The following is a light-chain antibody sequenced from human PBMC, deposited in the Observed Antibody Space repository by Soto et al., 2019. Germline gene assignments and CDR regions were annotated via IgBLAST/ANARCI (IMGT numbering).Light chain of an antibody. V-gene: IGKV3-15*01. CDR1: QSISTY. CDR3: QHYNSYSEA. J-gene: IGKJ1*01. Sequence: QAPATLSLSPEESSTLSCRASQSISTYLAWYQQKPGQAPRLLIYDASTRATGIPARFSGSGSGTDFTLTISCLQPDDFATYYCQHYNSYSEAFGQGTNVDI. CDR2: DAS.